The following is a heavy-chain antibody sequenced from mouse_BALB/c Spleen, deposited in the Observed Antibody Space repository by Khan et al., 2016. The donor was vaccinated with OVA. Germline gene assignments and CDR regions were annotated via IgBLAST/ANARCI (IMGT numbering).Heavy chain of an antibody. CDR3: AIAEALYPFDH. D-gene: IGHD3-2*02. CDR1: GYIFTSYW. Sequence: VELVESGAELVRPGASVKLSCKTSGYIFTSYWIHWVKQRSGQGLEWIARIYPGTDNSYYNEKFKDKATLTADKSSSTAYMQLSSLKSEDSDVYFCAIAEALYPFDHWRQGTTLTVSS. V-gene: IGHV1S132*01. CDR2: IYPGTDNS. J-gene: IGHJ2*01.